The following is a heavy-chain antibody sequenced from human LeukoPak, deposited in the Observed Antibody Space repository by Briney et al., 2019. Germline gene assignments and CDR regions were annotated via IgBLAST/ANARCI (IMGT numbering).Heavy chain of an antibody. V-gene: IGHV3-23*01. CDR1: GFTFSTYA. J-gene: IGHJ4*02. D-gene: IGHD3-16*01. Sequence: GGSLRLSCAASGFTFSTYAMTWVRQAPGKGPEWVSNISHTATGIFYADSVKGRFTISRDNSKNTLFLDMNSLRVEDTALYFCAKEEEKFAAWGYFDSWGQGSLVTVSS. CDR2: ISHTATGI. CDR3: AKEEEKFAAWGYFDS.